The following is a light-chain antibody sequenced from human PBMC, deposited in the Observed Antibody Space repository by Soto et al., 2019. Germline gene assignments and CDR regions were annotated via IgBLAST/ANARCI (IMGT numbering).Light chain of an antibody. CDR1: QSIRTW. Sequence: QVTQVPTYLSATVGDSVTITCRASQSIRTWLARYQQKPGSAPKLLIYKASTLDSGVPSRFSGNGSGTDFALTINNVQPEDCATYYCQQYNSYWTFGLGTTVEIK. V-gene: IGKV1-5*03. J-gene: IGKJ1*01. CDR3: QQYNSYWT. CDR2: KAS.